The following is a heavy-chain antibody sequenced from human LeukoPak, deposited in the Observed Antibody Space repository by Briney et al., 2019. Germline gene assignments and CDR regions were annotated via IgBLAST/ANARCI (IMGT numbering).Heavy chain of an antibody. D-gene: IGHD6-13*01. CDR2: IYYSVST. CDR1: GGSISSYY. CDR3: ARDITTGYSRYFDY. Sequence: PSETLSLTCPLSGGSISSYYWSWIRQPPGKGLEWIGYIYYSVSTNYNPSLRSRDTISVDTSQKPFSLKLCSGTAAETAVYYCARDITTGYSRYFDYWGQGTLVTVSS. J-gene: IGHJ4*02. V-gene: IGHV4-59*01.